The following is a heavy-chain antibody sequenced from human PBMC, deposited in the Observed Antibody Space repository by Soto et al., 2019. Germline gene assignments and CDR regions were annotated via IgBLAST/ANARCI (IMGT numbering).Heavy chain of an antibody. CDR1: GGSISPYH. CDR2: IFHSGST. V-gene: IGHV4-59*08. Sequence: QVQLQESGPGLVKPSETLSLSCTVSGGSISPYHWSWIRQPPEKGLEWIGYIFHSGSTNYNPSLKSRVTISVDTSENQFSLKLSSVTAADTAVYYCARHRGPSPYYLDYWGQGTLVTVSS. J-gene: IGHJ4*02. CDR3: ARHRGPSPYYLDY.